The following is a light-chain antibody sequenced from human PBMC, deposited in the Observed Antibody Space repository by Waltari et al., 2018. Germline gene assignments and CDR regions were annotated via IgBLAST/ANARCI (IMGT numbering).Light chain of an antibody. CDR2: LAS. J-gene: IGKJ2*02. CDR3: QQYLRAPRT. Sequence: DIVMTQSPDSLAVSLGERSTINCESSLSLLYDFDNKNYLSWYQQKQGQPPKLLIHLASTRESGVTDRFSGSGSGTEFAITISSLQAADVAVYYCQQYLRAPRTFGQGTALEIK. CDR1: LSLLYDFDNKNY. V-gene: IGKV4-1*01.